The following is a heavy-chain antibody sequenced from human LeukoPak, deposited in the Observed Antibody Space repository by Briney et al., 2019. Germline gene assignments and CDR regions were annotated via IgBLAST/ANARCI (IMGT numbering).Heavy chain of an antibody. J-gene: IGHJ4*02. Sequence: GASVKVSCKASGGTFSSYAISWVRQAPGQGLEWMGRIVTILGIANYAQKFQGRVTITADKSTSTAYMELSSLRSEDTAVYYCARLSYGSGIHEVGSDYWGQGTLVTVSS. CDR1: GGTFSSYA. CDR2: IVTILGIA. V-gene: IGHV1-69*04. D-gene: IGHD3-10*01. CDR3: ARLSYGSGIHEVGSDY.